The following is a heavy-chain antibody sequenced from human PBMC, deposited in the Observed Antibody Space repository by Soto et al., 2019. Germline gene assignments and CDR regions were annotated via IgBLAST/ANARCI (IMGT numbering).Heavy chain of an antibody. V-gene: IGHV1-3*01. D-gene: IGHD5-18*01. CDR1: GNTFTDYA. CDR3: ARDTGYTFGSLNY. Sequence: HVELVQSGADVKKPGASVTISCKASGNTFTDYALNWVRKAPGQRLEWMGWMNAGVGNTLYSQKFQGRITITRDTSASTAYMELNSLKSEDTAIYYCARDTGYTFGSLNYWGPGTLVTVSS. CDR2: MNAGVGNT. J-gene: IGHJ4*02.